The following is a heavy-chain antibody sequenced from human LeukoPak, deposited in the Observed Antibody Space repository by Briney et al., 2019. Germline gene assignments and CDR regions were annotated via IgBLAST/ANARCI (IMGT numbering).Heavy chain of an antibody. CDR2: INPNSGGT. CDR1: GYTFTGYY. Sequence: ASVKVSCKASGYTFTGYYLHWVRQAPGQGLEWMGWINPNSGGTKYAQKFQGRVTMTRDTSISTAYMEMSSLRSDDTAVYYCATLRVTTVDWGQGTLVTVSS. CDR3: ATLRVTTVD. D-gene: IGHD4-17*01. J-gene: IGHJ4*02. V-gene: IGHV1-2*02.